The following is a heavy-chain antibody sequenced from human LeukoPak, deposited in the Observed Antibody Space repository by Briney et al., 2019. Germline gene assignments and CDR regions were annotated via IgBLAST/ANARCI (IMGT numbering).Heavy chain of an antibody. V-gene: IGHV4-59*02. J-gene: IGHJ6*03. CDR3: ARDHLPAGAPGYYMDV. CDR1: GGSVSSHF. CDR2: IYNSGIT. D-gene: IGHD4/OR15-4a*01. Sequence: PSETLSLTCTVSGGSVSSHFWSWIRQPPGKGLEWIGYIYNSGITNYNPSLKSRVTMSVDTSKNPFSLMLRSVTAADTAVYYCARDHLPAGAPGYYMDVWGKGTTVTVSS.